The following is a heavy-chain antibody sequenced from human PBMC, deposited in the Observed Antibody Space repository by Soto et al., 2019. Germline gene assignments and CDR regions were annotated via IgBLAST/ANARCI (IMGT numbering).Heavy chain of an antibody. CDR1: GFTFSTYG. CDR3: TKARCSGNPCYVPDY. CDR2: ISDSGGSP. D-gene: IGHD2-15*01. Sequence: GGSLRLSCVGSGFTFSTYGMGWVRQAPGKGLEWVSAISDSGGSPYYADSVQGRFTISRDNSKNTLFLLMNSLRAEDTATYYCTKARCSGNPCYVPDYWGHGTLVTVSS. V-gene: IGHV3-23*01. J-gene: IGHJ4*01.